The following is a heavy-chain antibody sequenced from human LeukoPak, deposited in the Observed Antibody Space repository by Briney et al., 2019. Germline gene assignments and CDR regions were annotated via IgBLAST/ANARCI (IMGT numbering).Heavy chain of an antibody. V-gene: IGHV4-59*01. CDR3: ARGQRGFPY. CDR1: GGSISRNY. J-gene: IGHJ4*02. D-gene: IGHD5-12*01. CDR2: IYYSGCT. Sequence: SETLSLTCTVSGGSISRNYWSWIRQSPGKGLEWIGNIYYSGCTDSNPSLKSRVTFSVDTSKNQFSLEMSSVTAADTAMYYCARGQRGFPYWGQGTLVTVSS.